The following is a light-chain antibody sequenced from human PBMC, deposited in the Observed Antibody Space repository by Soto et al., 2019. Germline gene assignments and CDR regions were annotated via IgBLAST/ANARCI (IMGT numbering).Light chain of an antibody. CDR3: CSYAGDYTLV. CDR1: GSDIGSYDY. J-gene: IGLJ2*01. CDR2: DVG. V-gene: IGLV2-11*01. Sequence: QSALTQPRSMSGSPGQSVTISCSGTGSDIGSYDYVAWYQQHPDKAPKLIIYDVGERPSGVPDRFSGSRSGSTASLTISGLQADDEADYYCCSYAGDYTLVFGGGTQLTVL.